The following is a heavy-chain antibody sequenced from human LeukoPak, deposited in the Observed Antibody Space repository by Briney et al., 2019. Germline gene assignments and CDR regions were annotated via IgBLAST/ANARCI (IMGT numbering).Heavy chain of an antibody. D-gene: IGHD3-10*01. J-gene: IGHJ6*03. CDR3: ATIGYGSGSPSYYYYYMDV. Sequence: ASVKVSCKASGYTFTGYYMHWVRQAPGQGLEWVGWINPNSGGTNYAQKFQGRVTMTRDTSISTAYMELSSLRSEDTAVYYCATIGYGSGSPSYYYYYMDVWGKGTTVTISS. V-gene: IGHV1-2*02. CDR1: GYTFTGYY. CDR2: INPNSGGT.